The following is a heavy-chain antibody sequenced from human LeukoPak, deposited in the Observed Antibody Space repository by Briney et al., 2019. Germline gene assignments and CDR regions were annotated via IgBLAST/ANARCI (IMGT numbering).Heavy chain of an antibody. CDR2: IYPGGGNI. CDR1: GYSFTSYF. V-gene: IGHV1-46*01. Sequence: ASVKVSCKASGYSFTSYFMHWVRQAPGQGLEWMGIIYPGGGNIRYAQKFQGRVTVTRDTSTSTVYMELRSLRSDDTAVYYCARVSGDYDGDFDYWGQGTLVTVSS. CDR3: ARVSGDYDGDFDY. J-gene: IGHJ4*02. D-gene: IGHD4-17*01.